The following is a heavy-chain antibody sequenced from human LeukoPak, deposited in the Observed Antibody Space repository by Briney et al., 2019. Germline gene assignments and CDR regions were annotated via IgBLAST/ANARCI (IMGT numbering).Heavy chain of an antibody. J-gene: IGHJ4*02. Sequence: ASVKVSCKASGYTFTSYGISWVRQAPGQGLEWMGWISAYNGNTNYAQKLQGRVTMTTDTSTSTAYMELRSLRSDDTAVYYCARDLRSVRRVGALPGYRGQGTLVTVSS. CDR3: ARDLRSVRRVGALPGY. V-gene: IGHV1-18*01. CDR1: GYTFTSYG. D-gene: IGHD1-26*01. CDR2: ISAYNGNT.